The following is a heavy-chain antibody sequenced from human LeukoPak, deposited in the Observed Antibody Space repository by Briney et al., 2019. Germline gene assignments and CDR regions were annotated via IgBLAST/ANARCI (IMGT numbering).Heavy chain of an antibody. CDR2: ISSSSGSTI. J-gene: IGHJ6*03. Sequence: PGGSLRLSCAASGFTFSDYYMSWIRQAPGKGLEWVSYISSSSGSTIYYADSVKGRFIISRDNAKNSLYLQMNSLRAEDTAVYYCARTPGGGAYYYYYYMDVWGKGTTVTVSS. CDR3: ARTPGGGAYYYYYYMDV. CDR1: GFTFSDYY. V-gene: IGHV3-11*04. D-gene: IGHD3-10*01.